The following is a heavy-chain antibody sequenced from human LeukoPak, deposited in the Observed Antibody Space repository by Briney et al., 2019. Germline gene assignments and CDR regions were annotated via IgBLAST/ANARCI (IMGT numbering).Heavy chain of an antibody. J-gene: IGHJ5*02. Sequence: GGSLRLSCAASGFTFSSYGMHWVRQAPGKGLEWVSAISGSGGSTYYADSVKGRFTISRDNSKNTLYLQMNSLRAEDTAVYYCAKDTMGYNWFDPWGQGTLVTVSS. CDR2: ISGSGGST. CDR3: AKDTMGYNWFDP. V-gene: IGHV3-23*01. D-gene: IGHD3-10*01. CDR1: GFTFSSYG.